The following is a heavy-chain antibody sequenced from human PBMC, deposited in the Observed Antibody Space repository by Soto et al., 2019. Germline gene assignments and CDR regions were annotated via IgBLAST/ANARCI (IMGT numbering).Heavy chain of an antibody. V-gene: IGHV3-74*01. CDR1: GFTFSAYW. D-gene: IGHD6-6*01. CDR2: IKTDGTIT. J-gene: IGHJ4*02. Sequence: EVQLVESGGDLVQPGGSLRLSCEASGFTFSAYWMDWVRQAPGKGLVWVSRIKTDGTITNYVDSVRGRFTISRDNAKNALYLQINSLRVEDTAMYYCVAFSSSSPVYWGQGTLVTVSS. CDR3: VAFSSSSPVY.